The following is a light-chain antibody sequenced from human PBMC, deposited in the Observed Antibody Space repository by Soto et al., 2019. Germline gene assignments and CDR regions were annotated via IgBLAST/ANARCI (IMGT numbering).Light chain of an antibody. CDR2: SNN. J-gene: IGLJ2*01. CDR3: AALDVSLNGPL. V-gene: IGLV1-44*01. CDR1: SSNIGSNT. Sequence: QSVLTQPPSASGTPGQRVTISCSGSSSNIGSNTVNWYQHFPGTAPKLLIYSNNQRPSVVPDRFSGFKYGTSASLAISGLQSADEAESYCAALDVSLNGPLFGGGNKLTVL.